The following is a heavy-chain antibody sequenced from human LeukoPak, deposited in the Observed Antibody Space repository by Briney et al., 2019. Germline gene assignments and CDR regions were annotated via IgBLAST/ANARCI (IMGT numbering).Heavy chain of an antibody. CDR1: GGSISSYY. D-gene: IGHD4-17*01. Sequence: SETLSLTCTVSGGSISSYYWSWIRQPPGKGLEWIGYIYYSGSTNYNPSLKSRVTISVDTSKNQFSLKLSSVTAADTAVYYCARQDYGDFDYWGQGTLVTVSS. J-gene: IGHJ4*02. CDR3: ARQDYGDFDY. CDR2: IYYSGST. V-gene: IGHV4-59*08.